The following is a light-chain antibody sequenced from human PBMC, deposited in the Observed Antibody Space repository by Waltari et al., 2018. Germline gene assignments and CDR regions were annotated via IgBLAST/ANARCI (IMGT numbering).Light chain of an antibody. CDR1: SSDIGGYNY. CDR3: NSYPTVRTWV. V-gene: IGLV2-14*03. Sequence: QSALTQPASVSGSLGQSITISCTGTSSDIGGYNYVSWYQQHPAKAPTLIIYDVSTRPSGLSIRFSGSKSGNTASRPISGLQAEDDADYSCNSYPTVRTWVFGGGTKLTVL. CDR2: DVS. J-gene: IGLJ3*02.